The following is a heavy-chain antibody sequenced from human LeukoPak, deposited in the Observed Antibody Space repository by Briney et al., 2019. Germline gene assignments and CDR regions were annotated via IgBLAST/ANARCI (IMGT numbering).Heavy chain of an antibody. CDR2: ISAYNGNT. Sequence: ASVTVSCKASGGTFSSYAISWVRQAPGQGLEWMGWISAYNGNTNYAQKLQGRVTMTTDTSTSTAYMELRSLRSDDTAVYYCARDMAARPNYYYSYMDVWGKGTTVTVSS. CDR3: ARDMAARPNYYYSYMDV. CDR1: GGTFSSYA. D-gene: IGHD6-6*01. J-gene: IGHJ6*03. V-gene: IGHV1-18*01.